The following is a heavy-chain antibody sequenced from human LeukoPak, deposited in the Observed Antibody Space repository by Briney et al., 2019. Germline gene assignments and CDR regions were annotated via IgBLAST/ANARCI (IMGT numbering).Heavy chain of an antibody. CDR3: ARAKPNWNPPDY. V-gene: IGHV4-59*08. CDR2: IYDSGTT. J-gene: IGHJ4*02. Sequence: PSETLSLTCTVSGGSICSNFSSWIRQPPGKGLEWIGYIYDSGTTSYNPSLKSGATISGDTSKNQFSLKLNSVTGADTAVYYCARAKPNWNPPDYWGQGTLVIVSS. D-gene: IGHD1-1*01. CDR1: GGSICSNF.